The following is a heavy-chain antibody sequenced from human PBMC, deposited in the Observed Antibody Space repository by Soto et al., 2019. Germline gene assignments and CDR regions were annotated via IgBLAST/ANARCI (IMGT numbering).Heavy chain of an antibody. CDR1: GYTFTSYG. CDR3: ARDRYYDSSGYRYYYGMDV. Sequence: GASVKVSCKASGYTFTSYGISWVRQAPGQGLEWMGWISAYNGNTNYAQKLQGRVTMTTDTSTSTAYMELRSLRSDGTAVYYCARDRYYDSSGYRYYYGMDVWGQGTTVTVSS. CDR2: ISAYNGNT. V-gene: IGHV1-18*01. D-gene: IGHD3-22*01. J-gene: IGHJ6*02.